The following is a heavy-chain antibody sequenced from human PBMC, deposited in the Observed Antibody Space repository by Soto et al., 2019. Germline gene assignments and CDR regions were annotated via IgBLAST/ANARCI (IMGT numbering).Heavy chain of an antibody. CDR3: ARDRYDYGDYGWFDP. Sequence: QVQLQESGPGLVKPSETLSLTCTVSGGSISSYYWSWIRQPPGKGLEWIGYIYYSGSTNYNPSLTSRVTISVDTSKNQFSLKLSSVTAADTAVYYCARDRYDYGDYGWFDPWGQGTLVTVSS. CDR1: GGSISSYY. D-gene: IGHD4-17*01. CDR2: IYYSGST. V-gene: IGHV4-59*01. J-gene: IGHJ5*02.